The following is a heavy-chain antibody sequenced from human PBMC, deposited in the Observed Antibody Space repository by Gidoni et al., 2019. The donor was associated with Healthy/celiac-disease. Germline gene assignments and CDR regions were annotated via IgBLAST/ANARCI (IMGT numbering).Heavy chain of an antibody. J-gene: IGHJ4*02. V-gene: IGHV3-23*01. CDR3: AKDHLSAVVPAAMQFDY. Sequence: EVKLLESGGGLVQPGGALSLSCAAPGSTLSSYAMSWVRQAPGKGLEWVSAISGSGGSTYYADSVKGRFTISRDNSKNTLYLQMNSLRAEDTAVYYCAKDHLSAVVPAAMQFDYWGQGTLVTVSS. CDR1: GSTLSSYA. D-gene: IGHD2-2*01. CDR2: ISGSGGST.